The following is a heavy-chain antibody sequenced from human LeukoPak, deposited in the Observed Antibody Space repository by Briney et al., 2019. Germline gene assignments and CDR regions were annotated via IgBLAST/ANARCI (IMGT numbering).Heavy chain of an antibody. CDR2: ISYDGSNK. CDR1: GFTFSSYG. V-gene: IGHV3-30*18. J-gene: IGHJ6*02. Sequence: GGSLRLSCAASGFTFSSYGMHWVCQAPGKGLEWVAVISYDGSNKYYADSVKGRFTISRDNSKNTLYLQMNSLRAEDTAVYYCAKDSGQWLVNGMDVWGQGTTVTVSS. D-gene: IGHD6-19*01. CDR3: AKDSGQWLVNGMDV.